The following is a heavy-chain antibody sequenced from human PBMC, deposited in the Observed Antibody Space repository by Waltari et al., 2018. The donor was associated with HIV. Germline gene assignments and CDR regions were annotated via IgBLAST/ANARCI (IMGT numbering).Heavy chain of an antibody. Sequence: QVQLQPWGAGLLRPSETLSLTCAVYGGSFSGAYWSWIRKPPGKGLEWIGEINHSGSSNYNPSLKSRVTISVDTSKNQFSLRLRSVTAADTAVYYCARDSVPSFDYGDYYYYGMDVWSQGTTVTVSS. CDR1: GGSFSGAY. CDR3: ARDSVPSFDYGDYYYYGMDV. CDR2: INHSGSS. D-gene: IGHD4-17*01. V-gene: IGHV4-34*01. J-gene: IGHJ6*01.